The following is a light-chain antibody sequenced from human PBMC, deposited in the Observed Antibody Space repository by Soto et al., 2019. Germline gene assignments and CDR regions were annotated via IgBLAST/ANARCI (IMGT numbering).Light chain of an antibody. J-gene: IGKJ4*01. CDR2: GAS. Sequence: IVWTHSPGSLSWSPGERATLSVRASESVDINLAWYQQKPGQAPRLLIYGASTRATDMPGTFSGRGSGTEFTLTISRLQSEDFATYYCQHYNNWLGAFGGGTKVDIK. V-gene: IGKV3-15*01. CDR3: QHYNNWLGA. CDR1: ESVDIN.